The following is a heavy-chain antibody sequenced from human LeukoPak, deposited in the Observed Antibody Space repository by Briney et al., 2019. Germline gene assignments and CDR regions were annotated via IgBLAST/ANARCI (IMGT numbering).Heavy chain of an antibody. V-gene: IGHV4-39*07. CDR1: GGSISSSSYY. CDR3: ARSSMTTVTKGAFDI. D-gene: IGHD4-17*01. Sequence: SETLSLTCTVSGGSISSSSYYWGWIRQPPGKGLEWIGSIYYSGSTYYNPSLKSRVTISVDTSKNQFSLKLSSVTAADTAVYYCARSSMTTVTKGAFDIWGQGTMVTVSS. J-gene: IGHJ3*02. CDR2: IYYSGST.